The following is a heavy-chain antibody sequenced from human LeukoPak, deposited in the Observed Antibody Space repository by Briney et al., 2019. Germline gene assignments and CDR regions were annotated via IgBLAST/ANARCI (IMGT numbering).Heavy chain of an antibody. CDR2: IWFDGSDK. D-gene: IGHD5-12*01. CDR3: ARDGYSGYDFYFDY. J-gene: IGHJ4*02. V-gene: IGHV3-33*01. CDR1: GFTFSSYG. Sequence: GGSLRLSCAASGFTFSSYGMHWVREAPGKGLEWVAVIWFDGSDKYYADSVKGRFTISRDNSKNTLYLQMNSLRAEDTAVYYCARDGYSGYDFYFDYWGQGSLVTVSS.